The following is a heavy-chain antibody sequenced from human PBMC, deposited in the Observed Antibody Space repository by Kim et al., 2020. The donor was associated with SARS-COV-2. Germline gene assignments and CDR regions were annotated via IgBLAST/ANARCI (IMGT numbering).Heavy chain of an antibody. CDR2: VMSKADGGTI. CDR1: GFIFSNYW. J-gene: IGHJ4*02. D-gene: IGHD3-16*01. V-gene: IGHV3-15*01. CDR3: TTDRFN. Sequence: GGSLRLSCAASGFIFSNYWMSLVRQAPGKGLEWVGRVMSKADGGTIHYTAPVKGRFTISRDDSKNMLYLQMDSLRTEDTAVYYCTTDRFNWGQGTLVAVSS.